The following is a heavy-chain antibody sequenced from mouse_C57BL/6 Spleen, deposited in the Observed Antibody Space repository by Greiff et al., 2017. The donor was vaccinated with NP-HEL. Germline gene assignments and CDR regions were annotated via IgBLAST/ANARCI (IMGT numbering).Heavy chain of an antibody. CDR3: ARDRNGNYWYFDV. CDR1: GFTFSDYY. V-gene: IGHV5-16*01. J-gene: IGHJ1*03. Sequence: EVMLVESEGGLVQPGSSMKLSCTASGFTFSDYYMAWVRQVPEKGLEWVANINYDGSSTYYLDSLKSRFIISRDNAKNILYLQMSSLKSEDTATYYCARDRNGNYWYFDVWGTGTTVTVSS. CDR2: INYDGSST. D-gene: IGHD2-1*01.